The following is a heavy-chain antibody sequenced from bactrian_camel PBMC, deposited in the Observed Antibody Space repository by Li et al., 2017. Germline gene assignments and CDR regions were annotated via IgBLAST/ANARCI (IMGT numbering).Heavy chain of an antibody. CDR1: GAAYSSQC. CDR2: IDDDDLT. Sequence: HVQLVESGGGSVQAGGSLRLSCQTSGAAYSSQCLGWVRQAPGKKREVVVYIDDDDLTTVAASVKGRASIFRDKRKNTLFLQISGLKPEDTAMYYCGLDPRYYGCNYYDFDYRGKGTQVTV. V-gene: IGHV3S53*01. J-gene: IGHJ7*01. D-gene: IGHD3*01.